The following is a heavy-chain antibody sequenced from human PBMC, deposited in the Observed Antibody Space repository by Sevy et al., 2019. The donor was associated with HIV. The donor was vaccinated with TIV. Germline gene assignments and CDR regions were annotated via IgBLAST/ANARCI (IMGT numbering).Heavy chain of an antibody. V-gene: IGHV3-21*01. CDR1: GFTFSSYS. J-gene: IGHJ3*02. D-gene: IGHD4-4*01. CDR3: AGDLTVTTWRHMDAFDI. CDR2: ISSSSSYI. Sequence: GGSLKISCAASGFTFSSYSMNWVRQAPGKGLEWVSSISSSSSYIYYADSVKGRFTNTRDNAKNLQFLKMNSLRAEDTAVYYCAGDLTVTTWRHMDAFDIWGQGTMVTVSS.